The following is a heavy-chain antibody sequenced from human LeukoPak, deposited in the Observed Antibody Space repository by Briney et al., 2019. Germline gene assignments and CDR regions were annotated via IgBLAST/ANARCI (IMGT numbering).Heavy chain of an antibody. D-gene: IGHD1-26*01. J-gene: IGHJ4*02. CDR2: IKEDESEK. CDR3: AAYRGAHHKTFDY. Sequence: GGSLRLSCAAPGFTLSSSWMSWVRQAPGKGLQWVANIKEDESEKDYVDSVKGRFTISRDNAKNSLDLQMNSLRAEDTAVYYCAAYRGAHHKTFDYWGQGTLVTVSS. V-gene: IGHV3-7*03. CDR1: GFTLSSSW.